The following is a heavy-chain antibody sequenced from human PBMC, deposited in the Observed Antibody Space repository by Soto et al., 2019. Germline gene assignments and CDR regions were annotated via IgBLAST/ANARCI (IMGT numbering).Heavy chain of an antibody. CDR2: IYYSGST. V-gene: IGHV4-30-4*01. J-gene: IGHJ6*02. Sequence: SETLSLTCTVSGSSIKSRDYYWSWIRQPPGTRLEWIGYIYYSGSTYYNPSLKSRLSITVDTSKNQYSLKLTSVTAADTAVYYCDRDGGGPLLQYFSDALHGMDVWGQGTTVTVSS. CDR3: DRDGGGPLLQYFSDALHGMDV. CDR1: GSSIKSRDYY. D-gene: IGHD3-9*01.